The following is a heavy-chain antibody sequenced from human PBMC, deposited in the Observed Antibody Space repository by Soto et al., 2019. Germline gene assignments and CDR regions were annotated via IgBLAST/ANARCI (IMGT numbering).Heavy chain of an antibody. CDR3: ARHGWRYFYCSLSWPFDY. CDR1: GYTFASYA. CDR2: INAGNGNT. J-gene: IGHJ4*02. Sequence: ASVQVSCKASGYTFASYAMHWVRQAPGQRLEWMGWINAGNGNTKYSQEFQGRVTITRDTSASTAYMELSSLRSEDTAVYYCARHGWRYFYCSLSWPFDYWGQVRLVSVAS. V-gene: IGHV1-3*01. D-gene: IGHD6-6*01.